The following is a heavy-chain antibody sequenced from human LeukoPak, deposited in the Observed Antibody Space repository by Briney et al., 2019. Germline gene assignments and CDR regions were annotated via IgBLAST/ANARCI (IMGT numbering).Heavy chain of an antibody. CDR3: AIHRAGYGAYYYYLDF. CDR1: GGTFSSYS. J-gene: IGHJ6*03. CDR2: IIPIFDTA. Sequence: RASVKVSCKASGGTFSSYSISWVRQAPGQGPEWMGGIIPIFDTAHYAQNFQGRVTITADKSTSTAYMELSSLRSEDTAVYYCAIHRAGYGAYYYYLDFWGRGTTVTVSS. V-gene: IGHV1-69*06. D-gene: IGHD4/OR15-4a*01.